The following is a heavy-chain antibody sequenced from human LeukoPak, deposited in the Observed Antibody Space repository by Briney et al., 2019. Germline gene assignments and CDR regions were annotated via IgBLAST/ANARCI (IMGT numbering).Heavy chain of an antibody. D-gene: IGHD6-6*01. CDR3: AREGGSSSGYYYYYYMDV. V-gene: IGHV3-21*01. CDR2: ISSSSSYI. Sequence: GGSLRLSCAASGFTFSGYTINWVRQAPGKGLEWVSSISSSSSYIYYADSVKGRFTISRDNAKNSLYLQMNSLRAEDTAVYYCAREGGSSSGYYYYYYMDVWGKGTTVTVSS. CDR1: GFTFSGYT. J-gene: IGHJ6*03.